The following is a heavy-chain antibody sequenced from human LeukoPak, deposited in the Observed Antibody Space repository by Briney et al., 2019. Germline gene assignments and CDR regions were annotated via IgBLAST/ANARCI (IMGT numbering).Heavy chain of an antibody. CDR1: GFTFSNYA. CDR3: AKYCSGGNCYSGLY. D-gene: IGHD2-15*01. J-gene: IGHJ4*02. CDR2: ISSSGGST. V-gene: IGHV3-23*01. Sequence: GGSLRLSCAASGFTFSNYAMSWVRQAPGKGVEWVSAISSSGGSTYYADSVKGRFTISRDSSKNTLFLQMNSLRAEDTAVYYCAKYCSGGNCYSGLYWGQGTLVTVSS.